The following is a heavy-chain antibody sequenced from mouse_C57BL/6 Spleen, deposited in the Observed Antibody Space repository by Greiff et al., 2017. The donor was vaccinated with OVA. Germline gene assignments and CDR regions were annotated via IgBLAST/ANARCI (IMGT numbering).Heavy chain of an antibody. CDR3: ARKDPIYYDYAAWFAY. CDR1: GYTFTDYN. J-gene: IGHJ3*01. D-gene: IGHD2-4*01. Sequence: VQLQQSGPELVKPGASVKIPCKASGYTFTDYNMDWVKQSHGKSLEWIGDINPNNGGTIYNQKFKGKAILTVDKSSSTAYMELRSLTSEDTAVYYCARKDPIYYDYAAWFAYWGQGTLVTVSA. V-gene: IGHV1-18*01. CDR2: INPNNGGT.